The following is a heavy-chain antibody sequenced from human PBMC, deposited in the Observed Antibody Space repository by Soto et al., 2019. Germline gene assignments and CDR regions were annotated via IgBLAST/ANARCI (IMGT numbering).Heavy chain of an antibody. CDR1: GFTFSSYA. CDR2: FSGGRDTT. CDR3: AKGNTVMSPRPFDY. Sequence: GGSLRLSCVASGFTFSSYAMSWVRQAPGQRLEWVATFSGGRDTTWHAVSVKGRFTVSRDSSKNTLYLQMNSLRAEDTAVYYCAKGNTVMSPRPFDYWGQGTLVTVS. V-gene: IGHV3-23*01. D-gene: IGHD5-18*01. J-gene: IGHJ4*02.